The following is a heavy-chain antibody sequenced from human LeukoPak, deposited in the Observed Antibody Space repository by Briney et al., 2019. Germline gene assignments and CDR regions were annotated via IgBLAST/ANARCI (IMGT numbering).Heavy chain of an antibody. CDR1: AFSSSIYS. J-gene: IGHJ4*02. V-gene: IGHV3-23*01. Sequence: GRSLTPSCPASAFSSSIYSMSCVRPSPEGGLEWVSAISGSAGSTYYADPGKGRFTISRDNSQNTEHLQMKSLRAAVTAVYRCPSTGSYYWDYWGQGTLVTVSS. CDR2: ISGSAGST. D-gene: IGHD1-26*01. CDR3: PSTGSYYWDY.